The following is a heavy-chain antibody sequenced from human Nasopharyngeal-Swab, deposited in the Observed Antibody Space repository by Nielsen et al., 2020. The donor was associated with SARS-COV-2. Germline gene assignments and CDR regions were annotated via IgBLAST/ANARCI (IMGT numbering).Heavy chain of an antibody. V-gene: IGHV4-39*01. D-gene: IGHD3-22*01. J-gene: IGHJ6*02. Sequence: SETLSLTCTVSGGSISSGGYYWGWIRQPPGKGLEWVGSIYYSGSTYYNPSLKSRVTISVDTSKNQFSLKLSSVTAAYTAVYYCASTYYYDSSGYGGMDVWGQGTTVTVSS. CDR1: GGSISSGGYY. CDR2: IYYSGST. CDR3: ASTYYYDSSGYGGMDV.